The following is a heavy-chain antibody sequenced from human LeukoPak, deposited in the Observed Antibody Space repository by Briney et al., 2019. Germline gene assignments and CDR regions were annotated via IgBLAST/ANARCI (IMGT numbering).Heavy chain of an antibody. Sequence: GGSLRLSCAASGFSFSGYSMTWVRQAPGKGLEWVSYISSSGTTIYYAGSVKGRFTISRDNGKNSLYLQMNSLRAEDTAVYYCARVWGHYDSSGSSVDYWGQGTLVTVSS. CDR2: ISSSGTTI. CDR3: ARVWGHYDSSGSSVDY. D-gene: IGHD3-22*01. J-gene: IGHJ4*02. CDR1: GFSFSGYS. V-gene: IGHV3-48*01.